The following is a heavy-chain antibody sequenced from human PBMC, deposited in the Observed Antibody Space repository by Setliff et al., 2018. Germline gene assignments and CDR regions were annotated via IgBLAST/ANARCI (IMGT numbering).Heavy chain of an antibody. CDR1: GGSISSSSYY. D-gene: IGHD2-15*01. Sequence: PSETLSLTCTVSGGSISSSSYYWGWIRQPPGKGLEWIGSIYYSGSTYYNPSLKSRVTISVDTSKNHFSLNLSSVTAEDTAVYHCARRYCSGGTCRHFDYWGQGTLVTAPQ. J-gene: IGHJ4*02. CDR2: IYYSGST. V-gene: IGHV4-39*02. CDR3: ARRYCSGGTCRHFDY.